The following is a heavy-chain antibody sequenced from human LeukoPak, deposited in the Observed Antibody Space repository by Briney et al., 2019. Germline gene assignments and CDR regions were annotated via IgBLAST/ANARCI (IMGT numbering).Heavy chain of an antibody. J-gene: IGHJ6*03. CDR2: ISSSGSTM. Sequence: GGSLRLSCAASGFTFSSYEMNWVRQAPGKGLEWVSYISSSGSTMYYADSVKGRFTISRDNAKNSLSLQMNSLRAEDAAVYYCARSPAGANYYLDVWGKGTTVTISS. D-gene: IGHD1-14*01. V-gene: IGHV3-48*03. CDR3: ARSPAGANYYLDV. CDR1: GFTFSSYE.